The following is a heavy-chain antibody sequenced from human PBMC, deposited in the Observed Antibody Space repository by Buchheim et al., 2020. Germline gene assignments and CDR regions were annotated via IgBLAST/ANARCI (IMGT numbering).Heavy chain of an antibody. D-gene: IGHD5-12*01. J-gene: IGHJ5*02. CDR3: ARHERRWLRLDWFDP. Sequence: QLQLQESGPGLVKPSETLSLTCTVSGGSISSSSYYWGWIRQPPGKGLEWIGSIYYSGSTYYNPSLKSRVTISVDTSKNQFSLKLSSVTAADTAVYYCARHERRWLRLDWFDPWGQGTL. V-gene: IGHV4-39*01. CDR2: IYYSGST. CDR1: GGSISSSSYY.